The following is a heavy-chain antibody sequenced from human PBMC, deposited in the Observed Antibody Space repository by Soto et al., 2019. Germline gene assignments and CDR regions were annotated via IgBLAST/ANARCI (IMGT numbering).Heavy chain of an antibody. CDR2: TYFRSKWYN. CDR1: GDSVSSNTAS. V-gene: IGHV6-1*01. Sequence: PSQTLSLPCAISGDSVSSNTASWNWIRQSPSRGLEWLGRTYFRSKWYNDYAVSVKGRIIINPDTSNNQFSLQLNPVTPEDTAVYFCAKGDNLGPKTGYAFDPWGQGIMVTVSS. CDR3: AKGDNLGPKTGYAFDP. J-gene: IGHJ5*02. D-gene: IGHD5-12*01.